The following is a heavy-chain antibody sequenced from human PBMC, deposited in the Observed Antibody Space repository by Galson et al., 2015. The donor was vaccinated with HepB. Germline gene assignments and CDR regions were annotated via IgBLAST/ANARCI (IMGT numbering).Heavy chain of an antibody. CDR2: ISSSSSYT. V-gene: IGHV3-11*06. Sequence: SLRLSCAASGFTFSDYYMSWIRQAPGKGLERVSYISSSSSYTNYADSVKGRFTIARDNAKNSLYLRMNSLRAEDTAVYYCARELGSYFGGDCYPHYFDGTDVWGQGTTVTVSS. CDR1: GFTFSDYY. D-gene: IGHD2-21*02. CDR3: ARELGSYFGGDCYPHYFDGTDV. J-gene: IGHJ6*02.